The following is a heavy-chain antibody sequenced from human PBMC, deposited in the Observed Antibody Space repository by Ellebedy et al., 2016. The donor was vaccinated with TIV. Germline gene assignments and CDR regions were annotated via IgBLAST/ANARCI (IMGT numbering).Heavy chain of an antibody. J-gene: IGHJ4*02. V-gene: IGHV1-24*01. D-gene: IGHD3-10*01. CDR2: FDPEDGET. Sequence: ASVNVSCKVSGYTLTELSMHWVRQAPGKGLEWMGGFDPEDGETIYAQKFQGRVTMTEDTSTDTAYMELSSLRSEDTAVYYGATEYYYGSGSYTGWDYWGQGTLVTVSS. CDR1: GYTLTELS. CDR3: ATEYYYGSGSYTGWDY.